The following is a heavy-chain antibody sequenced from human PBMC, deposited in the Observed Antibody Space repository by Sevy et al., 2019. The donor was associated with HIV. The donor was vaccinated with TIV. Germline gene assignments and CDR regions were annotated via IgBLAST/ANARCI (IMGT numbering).Heavy chain of an antibody. CDR2: IKSEGSDK. CDR1: GFTFSAYW. J-gene: IGHJ4*02. D-gene: IGHD3-16*01. V-gene: IGHV3-7*01. Sequence: GGSLRLSCAASGFTFSAYWMNWVRQAPGKGREWVANIKSEGSDKHYGASVEGRFSIPRDNAKNSLYLQMNSLGAEDTAVYYCAQETVGRFDSWGQGTLVTVSS. CDR3: AQETVGRFDS.